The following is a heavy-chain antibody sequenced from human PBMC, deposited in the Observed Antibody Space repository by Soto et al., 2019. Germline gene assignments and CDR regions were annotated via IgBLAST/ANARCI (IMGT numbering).Heavy chain of an antibody. V-gene: IGHV3-72*01. CDR3: ARERPFYSNYWYFDL. CDR1: GFTFSDHY. Sequence: GGSLRLSCAASGFTFSDHYMDWVRQAPGKGLEGVGRTRNKANSYTTEYAASVKGRFTISRDDSKNSLYLQMNSLKTEDTAVYYCARERPFYSNYWYFDLWGRGTLVTVSS. CDR2: TRNKANSYTT. D-gene: IGHD4-4*01. J-gene: IGHJ2*01.